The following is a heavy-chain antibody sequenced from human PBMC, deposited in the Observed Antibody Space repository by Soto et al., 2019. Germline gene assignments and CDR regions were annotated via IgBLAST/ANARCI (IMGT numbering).Heavy chain of an antibody. CDR2: ISSSRSTI. V-gene: IGHV3-48*01. CDR3: AGGCPGSSTTCYGNEWFDS. Sequence: EVQLVESGGGLVQPGGSLRLSCAASGFTFSSYSMNWVRQAPGKGLEWVSYISSSRSTIYYAGSVKGRFTISRDNAKNSLDPQKNRPRGGRPAVYFCAGGCPGSSTTCYGNEWFDSWGQGTLVTVSS. CDR1: GFTFSSYS. D-gene: IGHD2-2*01. J-gene: IGHJ5*01.